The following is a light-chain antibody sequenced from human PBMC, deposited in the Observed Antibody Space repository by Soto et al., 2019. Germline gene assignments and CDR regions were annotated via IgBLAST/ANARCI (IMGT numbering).Light chain of an antibody. J-gene: IGKJ1*01. CDR1: QSISGW. V-gene: IGKV1-5*03. CDR3: QQYNSYSLT. CDR2: KAS. Sequence: DIQMTQSPSILSASVGDSVTITCRASQSISGWLAWYQQKPGKAPKLLISKASTLESGVPSRFSVSGSGTEFTLTISSLQPDDFATYYCQQYNSYSLTFGQGTKVEI.